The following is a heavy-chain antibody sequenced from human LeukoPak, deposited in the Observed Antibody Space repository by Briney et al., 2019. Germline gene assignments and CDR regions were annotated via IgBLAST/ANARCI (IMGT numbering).Heavy chain of an antibody. D-gene: IGHD6-13*01. V-gene: IGHV3-74*03. Sequence: PGGSLRLSCRVSGFAHTNYWMHWVRQAPGKGLVWVARINGDGGSTMHADSVKGRFTISRDNAKNTLILQMNNLRAEDTAVYYCARERGNSWFAFDLWGQGTRVTVSS. CDR1: GFAHTNYW. J-gene: IGHJ5*02. CDR2: INGDGGST. CDR3: ARERGNSWFAFDL.